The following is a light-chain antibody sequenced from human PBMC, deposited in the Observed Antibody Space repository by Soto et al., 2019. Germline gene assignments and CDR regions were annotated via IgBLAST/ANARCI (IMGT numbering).Light chain of an antibody. CDR3: QQYNDYSRM. CDR1: QSVSVW. Sequence: DIQMTQSPSTLSASVGDRVTITCRASQSVSVWVAWYQQKAGQGPKLLIYMASTLESGVPSRFSGSGSGTEFTLTISSLQPEDSVTYYCQQYNDYSRMFGQGTKVEIK. J-gene: IGKJ1*01. CDR2: MAS. V-gene: IGKV1-5*03.